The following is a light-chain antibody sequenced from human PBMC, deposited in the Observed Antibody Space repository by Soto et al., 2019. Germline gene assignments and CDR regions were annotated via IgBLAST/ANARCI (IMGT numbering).Light chain of an antibody. J-gene: IGLJ1*01. CDR1: SSVVGAYNY. Sequence: QSVLTQPASVSGSPGQSITISCTGTSSVVGAYNYVSWYQQHPGKAPKLMIYEVSNRPSGVSHRFSGSKSDNTASLTISGLQTDDEADYYCSSYTSSRTLVFGTGTKVTVL. V-gene: IGLV2-14*01. CDR3: SSYTSSRTLV. CDR2: EVS.